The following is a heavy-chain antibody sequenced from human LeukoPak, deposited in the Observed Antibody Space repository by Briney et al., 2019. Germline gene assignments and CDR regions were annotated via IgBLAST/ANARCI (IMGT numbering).Heavy chain of an antibody. CDR1: GFTVSSNY. CDR2: ISSSSSTI. V-gene: IGHV3-48*04. CDR3: ARIGAATYAFDI. Sequence: GGSLRLSCAASGFTVSSNYMNWVRQAPGKGLEWVSYISSSSSTIYYADSVKGRFTISRDNAKNSLYLQMNSLRAEDTAVYCCARIGAATYAFDIWGQGTMVTVSS. D-gene: IGHD1-26*01. J-gene: IGHJ3*02.